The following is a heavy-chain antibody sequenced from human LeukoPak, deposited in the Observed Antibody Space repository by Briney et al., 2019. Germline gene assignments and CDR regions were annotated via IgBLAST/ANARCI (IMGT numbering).Heavy chain of an antibody. V-gene: IGHV4-61*01. CDR2: IYYSGST. CDR1: GGSVSSGSYY. CDR3: ARVDGGGADY. D-gene: IGHD3-10*01. J-gene: IGHJ4*02. Sequence: PSETLSLTCTVSGGSVSSGSYYWSWIRQPPGKGLEWIGYIYYSGSTNYNPSLKSRVTISVDTSKNQFSLKLSSVTAADTAVYYCARVDGGGADYRGQGTLVTVSS.